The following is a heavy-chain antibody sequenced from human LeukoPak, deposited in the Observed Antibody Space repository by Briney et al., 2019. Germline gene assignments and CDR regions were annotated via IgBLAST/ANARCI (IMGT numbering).Heavy chain of an antibody. D-gene: IGHD6-13*01. Sequence: SETLSLTCTVSGGSISSSSYYWGWIRQPPGKGLEWIGSIYYSRSTYYNPSLKSRVTISVDTSKNQFSLKLSSVTAADTAVYYCARLDSSSWYQSDPWGQGTLVTVSS. CDR2: IYYSRST. J-gene: IGHJ5*02. V-gene: IGHV4-39*01. CDR3: ARLDSSSWYQSDP. CDR1: GGSISSSSYY.